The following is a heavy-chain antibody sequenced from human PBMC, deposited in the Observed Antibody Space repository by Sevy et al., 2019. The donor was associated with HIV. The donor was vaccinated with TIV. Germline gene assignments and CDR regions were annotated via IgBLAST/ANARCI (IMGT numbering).Heavy chain of an antibody. V-gene: IGHV3-7*04. D-gene: IGHD3-22*01. CDR1: GFTFSRYW. Sequence: GGSLRLSCAASGFTFSRYWMSWVRQAPGKGLEWVGNVKEDVSEKYYGDSVKGRLTISRDNAKNSLFLQMKSLRAEDTAVYYCARGDYYDRSGFYIDAFDVWGQGTMVTVSS. CDR3: ARGDYYDRSGFYIDAFDV. J-gene: IGHJ3*01. CDR2: VKEDVSEK.